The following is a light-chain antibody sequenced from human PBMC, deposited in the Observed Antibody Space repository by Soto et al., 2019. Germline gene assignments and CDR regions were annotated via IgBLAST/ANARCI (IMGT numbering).Light chain of an antibody. CDR1: QSVSSY. V-gene: IGKV3-20*01. Sequence: EIVWTQSPATLSLSPGERATLSCRASQSVSSYLAWYQQKPGQAPRLLIYDASNRATGIPDRFSGSGSGTGFTLTIRRLEPQDFAVYYCQQCGCSPPPITSGQGTRLEIK. J-gene: IGKJ5*01. CDR2: DAS. CDR3: QQCGCSPPPIT.